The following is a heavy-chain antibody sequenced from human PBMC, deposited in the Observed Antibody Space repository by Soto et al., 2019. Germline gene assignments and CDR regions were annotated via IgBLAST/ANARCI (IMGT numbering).Heavy chain of an antibody. CDR3: ARIPVDTSMIYWFDP. V-gene: IGHV4-61*01. D-gene: IGHD5-18*01. Sequence: SYLLTFTGTFSGESVTSGKYRWSVVRGTPGKGLEWIGYIYYSGNTNYRPSLKSRVTISLDTSNNQFSLKLSYVTAADTAVYYCARIPVDTSMIYWFDPWGQGTLVAVPS. CDR1: GESVTSGKYR. CDR2: IYYSGNT. J-gene: IGHJ5*01.